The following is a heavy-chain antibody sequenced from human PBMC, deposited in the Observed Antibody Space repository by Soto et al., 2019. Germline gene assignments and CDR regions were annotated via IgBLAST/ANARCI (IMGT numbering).Heavy chain of an antibody. Sequence: PSQTLSLTCAISGDSVSSNSAAWNWIRQSPSRGLEWLGRTYYRSKWYNDYAVSVKSRITINPDTSKNQFSLQLNSVTPEDTAVYYCERGIFYHGSGRSFDSWGQGTFVTASS. D-gene: IGHD3-10*01. V-gene: IGHV6-1*01. J-gene: IGHJ4*02. CDR3: ERGIFYHGSGRSFDS. CDR1: GDSVSSNSAA. CDR2: TYYRSKWYN.